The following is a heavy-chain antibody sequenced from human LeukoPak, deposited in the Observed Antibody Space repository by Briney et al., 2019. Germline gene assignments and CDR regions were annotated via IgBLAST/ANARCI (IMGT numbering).Heavy chain of an antibody. V-gene: IGHV1-69*13. D-gene: IGHD5-18*01. CDR2: INPMFGAT. CDR3: ARERAYTYGNWFDS. CDR1: GGTFSNYA. Sequence: EASVNVSCKASGGTFSNYAISWVRQAPGQGLEWMGGINPMFGATNYAQKFRGRVTITADESTSTAYMELSSLRTEDTAVYFCARERAYTYGNWFDSWGQGTLVTVSS. J-gene: IGHJ5*01.